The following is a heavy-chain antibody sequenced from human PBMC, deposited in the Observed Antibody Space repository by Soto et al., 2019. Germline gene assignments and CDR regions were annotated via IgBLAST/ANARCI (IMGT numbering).Heavy chain of an antibody. D-gene: IGHD5-12*01. CDR3: ARFSGSVKQVRYYYCYGMDV. CDR1: GYSFTSYC. Sequence: EVQLVQSGAEVKKPVESLKISCKGSGYSFTSYCICWVRQMPGKGLEWIGVIYPGDSDTRYSPSFQGQVTISADKSISTSYLQWSSLNASDTAMYYWARFSGSVKQVRYYYCYGMDVWGQGTTVTVSS. V-gene: IGHV5-51*01. CDR2: IYPGDSDT. J-gene: IGHJ6*02.